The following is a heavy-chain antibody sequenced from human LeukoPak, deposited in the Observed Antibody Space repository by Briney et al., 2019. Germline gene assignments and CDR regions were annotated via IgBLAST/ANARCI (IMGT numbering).Heavy chain of an antibody. D-gene: IGHD3-22*01. CDR2: ISSSNSYI. J-gene: IGHJ3*02. Sequence: GGSLRLSCAASGFTFSSYSMNWVRQAPGKGLEWVSSISSSNSYIYYADSVKGRFTISRDNAKDSLYLQMNSLRAEDTALYYCAREGARDSSGYYGDAFDIWGQGTMVTVSS. V-gene: IGHV3-21*01. CDR3: AREGARDSSGYYGDAFDI. CDR1: GFTFSSYS.